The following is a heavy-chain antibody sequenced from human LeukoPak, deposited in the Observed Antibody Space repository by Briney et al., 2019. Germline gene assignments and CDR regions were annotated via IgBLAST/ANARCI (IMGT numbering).Heavy chain of an antibody. V-gene: IGHV4-59*01. J-gene: IGHJ4*02. CDR3: ARGRYYDSSGYGIDY. D-gene: IGHD3-22*01. CDR1: GGSISSYY. CDR2: IYYSGST. Sequence: SGTLSLTCTVSGGSISSYYWSWIRQPPGKGLEWIGYIYYSGSTNYNPSLKSRVTISVDTSKNQFSLKLSSVTAADTAVYYCARGRYYDSSGYGIDYWGQGTLVTVSS.